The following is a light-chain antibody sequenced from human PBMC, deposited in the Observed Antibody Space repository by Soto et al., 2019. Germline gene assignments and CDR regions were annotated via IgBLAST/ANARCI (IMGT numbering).Light chain of an antibody. CDR3: SSYKTSGNYV. CDR1: SSDVAAYHS. V-gene: IGLV2-14*01. CDR2: DVL. Sequence: QSALTQPASVSGSPGQSITISCTGTSSDVAAYHSVSCSQQCPGKAPQLTIEDVLYRPTGVFSRFSGSKSANTASLTISGLQAEDEADYYCSSYKTSGNYVFGTGTKGTVL. J-gene: IGLJ1*01.